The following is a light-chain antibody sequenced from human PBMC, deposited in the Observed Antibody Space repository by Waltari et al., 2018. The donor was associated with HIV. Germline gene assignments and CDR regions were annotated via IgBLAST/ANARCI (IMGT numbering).Light chain of an antibody. CDR2: EVS. CDR3: SSYTSSSTLAV. V-gene: IGLV2-14*01. J-gene: IGLJ2*01. CDR1: SSDVGGYNY. Sequence: QSALTQPASVSGSPGQSITISCTGTSSDVGGYNYVSWYQHHPGKAPKPLIYEVSNRLSGVSNRFPGTKGGNTASLIISGLQAEDEADYYCSSYTSSSTLAVFGGGTKLTVL.